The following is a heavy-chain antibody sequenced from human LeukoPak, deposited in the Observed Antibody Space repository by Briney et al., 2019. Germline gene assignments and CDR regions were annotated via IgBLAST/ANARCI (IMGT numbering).Heavy chain of an antibody. CDR2: INPSGSNT. V-gene: IGHV1-46*01. CDR3: ARSGSSTSCPRDY. J-gene: IGHJ4*02. CDR1: GYTFTNYY. Sequence: ASVKVSCKASGYTFTNYYMHWVRQAPEQGLEWMGIINPSGSNTSYAQKFQGRVTMTRDTSTSTVYMELSSLRSEDTAVYYCARSGSSTSCPRDYWGQGTLVTVAS. D-gene: IGHD2-2*01.